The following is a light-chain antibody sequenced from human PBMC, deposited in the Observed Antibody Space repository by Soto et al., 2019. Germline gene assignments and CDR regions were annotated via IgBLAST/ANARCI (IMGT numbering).Light chain of an antibody. CDR1: QSMDSK. CDR2: AAS. V-gene: IGKV3-15*01. J-gene: IGKJ1*01. CDR3: QQYKSWRT. Sequence: IVMTQSPATLSVSPGEGATLSCRAGQSMDSKLAWYQQRPGQAPRLLIYAASTRATGIPARFSGSGSGTEFTLTISGLQSEDFGVYYCQQYKSWRTFGQGTNVEIK.